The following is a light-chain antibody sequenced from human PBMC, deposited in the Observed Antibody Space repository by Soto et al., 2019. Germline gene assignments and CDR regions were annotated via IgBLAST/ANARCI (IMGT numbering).Light chain of an antibody. CDR2: AAS. V-gene: IGKV1-17*03. Sequence: DIQMTQSPSAMSASVGDRVTITCRSRHGISNYLAWFQQKPGKVPKRLIYAASSLQSGVPSRFSGRGSGTEFNLTSSRLQPEDFATYYCLQHNSYPPYTFGQGTKLEIK. CDR1: HGISNY. J-gene: IGKJ2*01. CDR3: LQHNSYPPYT.